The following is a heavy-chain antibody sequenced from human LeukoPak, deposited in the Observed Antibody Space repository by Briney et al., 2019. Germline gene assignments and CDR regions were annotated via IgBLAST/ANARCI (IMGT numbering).Heavy chain of an antibody. J-gene: IGHJ4*02. Sequence: QPGRSLILSCAASGFTFSSYGMHWVRQAPGKGLEWVAVIWYDGSNKYYADSVKGRFTISRDNSKNTLYLQMNSLRAEDTAVYYCARTFGILTGPFDYWGQGTLVTVSS. D-gene: IGHD3-9*01. CDR3: ARTFGILTGPFDY. V-gene: IGHV3-33*01. CDR2: IWYDGSNK. CDR1: GFTFSSYG.